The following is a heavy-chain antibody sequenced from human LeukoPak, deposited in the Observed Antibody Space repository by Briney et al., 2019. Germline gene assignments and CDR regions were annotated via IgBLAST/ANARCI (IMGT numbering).Heavy chain of an antibody. J-gene: IGHJ6*02. CDR2: IYSGDST. V-gene: IGHV3-53*01. CDR3: VGRPYYYYGMDV. Sequence: GGSLSLSCAASGFTVNSNSMSWVRQATGKGLECVAAIYSGDSTYYPDSVKGRFSISRDNSKNTLYFQMSSLRAEDTAIYYCVGRPYYYYGMDVWGQGTTVTVSS. CDR1: GFTVNSNS.